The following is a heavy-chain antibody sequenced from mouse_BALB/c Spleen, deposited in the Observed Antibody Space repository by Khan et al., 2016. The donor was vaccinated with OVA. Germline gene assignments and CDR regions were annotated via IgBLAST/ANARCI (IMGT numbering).Heavy chain of an antibody. CDR1: GYIFTTYW. CDR3: AREEALYYFDY. Sequence: QVQLQQSGAELVRPGASVKLSCKTSGYIFTTYWIHWVKQRSGQGLEWIARIYPGTGNIYYSANFKGKATLTADNSSSTAYMQFSSLKSEDSAFYFCAREEALYYFDYWGQGTTLTVSS. D-gene: IGHD3-2*02. J-gene: IGHJ2*01. CDR2: IYPGTGNI. V-gene: IGHV1-76*01.